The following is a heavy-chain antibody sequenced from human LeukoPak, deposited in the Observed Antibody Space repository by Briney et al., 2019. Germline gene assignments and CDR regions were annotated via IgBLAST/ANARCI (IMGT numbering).Heavy chain of an antibody. D-gene: IGHD1-26*01. CDR3: ARVEWDTSAFDI. J-gene: IGHJ3*02. Sequence: VKPSETLSLTCTVSGGSISSHYWSWIRQPPGKGLEWIGYIYYSGSTNYNPSLKSRVTISVDTSKNQFSLKLSSVTAADTAVYYYARVEWDTSAFDIWGQGTMVTVSS. CDR1: GGSISSHY. CDR2: IYYSGST. V-gene: IGHV4-59*11.